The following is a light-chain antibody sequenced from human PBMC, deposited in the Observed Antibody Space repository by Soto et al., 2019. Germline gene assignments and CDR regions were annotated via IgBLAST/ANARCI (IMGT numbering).Light chain of an antibody. CDR1: SSNIGAGYD. Sequence: QSVLTPPPSVSGAPGQRVTISCTRSSSNIGAGYDVHWYQQLPGTAPKLLIYGNSNRPSGVPDRFSGSKSGTSASLAITGLQAGDESDYYCQSYDSSLSGWVFGGGTKLTVL. CDR2: GNS. V-gene: IGLV1-40*01. CDR3: QSYDSSLSGWV. J-gene: IGLJ3*02.